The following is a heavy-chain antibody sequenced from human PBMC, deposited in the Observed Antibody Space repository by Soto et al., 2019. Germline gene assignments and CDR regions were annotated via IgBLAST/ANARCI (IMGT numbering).Heavy chain of an antibody. Sequence: GSLRLSCAASGFTFNRYTMSWVRQAPGTGLEWVSSLIGGNGETSYADSVKGRFTISRDISKNTLYLQMNSLRAEDTAVYYCAVRITIFGVVIPKPHFDFWCQGTLGTVSS. CDR3: AVRITIFGVVIPKPHFDF. V-gene: IGHV3-23*01. D-gene: IGHD3-3*01. CDR1: GFTFNRYT. J-gene: IGHJ4*02. CDR2: LIGGNGET.